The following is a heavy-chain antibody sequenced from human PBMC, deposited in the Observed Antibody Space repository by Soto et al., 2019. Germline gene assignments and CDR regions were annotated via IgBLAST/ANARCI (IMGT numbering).Heavy chain of an antibody. D-gene: IGHD6-19*01. CDR2: INPNGDTT. CDR3: VRSIAVTGRWYSDL. Sequence: ASVKVSCKASGYTFTSYYIHWVRQAPGQGLEWMGIINPNGDTTNYPQKFQGRVTITRDTSTSTVFMELNSLRFEDTAVYYCVRSIAVTGRWYSDLWGRGTLVPVSS. CDR1: GYTFTSYY. J-gene: IGHJ2*01. V-gene: IGHV1-46*01.